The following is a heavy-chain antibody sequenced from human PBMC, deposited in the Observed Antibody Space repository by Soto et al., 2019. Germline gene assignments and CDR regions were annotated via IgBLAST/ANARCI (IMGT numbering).Heavy chain of an antibody. Sequence: GGSLRLSCAASGFTFSSYSMNWVRQAPGKGLEWVSSISSSSSYIYYADSVKGRFTISRDNAKNSLYLQMNSLGAEGTAVYYCARDTPRAQDAFDIWGQGTMVTVSS. J-gene: IGHJ3*02. CDR1: GFTFSSYS. V-gene: IGHV3-21*01. CDR3: ARDTPRAQDAFDI. CDR2: ISSSSSYI. D-gene: IGHD3-10*01.